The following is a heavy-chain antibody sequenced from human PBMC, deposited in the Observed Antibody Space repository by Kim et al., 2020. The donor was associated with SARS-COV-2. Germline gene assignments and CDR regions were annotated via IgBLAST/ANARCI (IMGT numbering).Heavy chain of an antibody. CDR1: GFTFNNYA. D-gene: IGHD6-13*01. V-gene: IGHV3-23*01. Sequence: GGSLRLSCIVSGFTFNNYAMSWVRQTPGKGLEWVSAITRSSDITNYADSVKGRFTISRDSSKNTVYLEMNSLRDEDTAVYCCVKDLGSWRFDPWGQGTLVTVSS. CDR2: ITRSSDIT. CDR3: VKDLGSWRFDP. J-gene: IGHJ5*02.